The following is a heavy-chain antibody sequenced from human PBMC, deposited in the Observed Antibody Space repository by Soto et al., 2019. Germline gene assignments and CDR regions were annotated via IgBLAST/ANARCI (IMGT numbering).Heavy chain of an antibody. J-gene: IGHJ4*02. Sequence: QVQLVQSGAEVKKPGSSVKVSCKACGGTFSSYAISWVRQAPGQGLEWMGGIIPIFGTANYAQKFQGRVTITADESTSTAYMELSSLRSEDTAVYYCARDPLHYYDSSGYYYPPHYWGQGTLVTVSS. D-gene: IGHD3-22*01. CDR2: IIPIFGTA. CDR1: GGTFSSYA. V-gene: IGHV1-69*01. CDR3: ARDPLHYYDSSGYYYPPHY.